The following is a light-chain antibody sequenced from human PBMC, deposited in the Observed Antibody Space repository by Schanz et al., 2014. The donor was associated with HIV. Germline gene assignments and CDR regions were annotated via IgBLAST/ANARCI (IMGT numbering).Light chain of an antibody. V-gene: IGKV3-11*01. CDR1: QSVSSY. CDR3: QQRTNWPIT. CDR2: DAS. J-gene: IGKJ5*01. Sequence: EIVLTQSPATLSLSPGERATLSCRASQSVSSYLAWYQQKPGQAPRLLIYDASNRVTGIPARFSGSGSGTDLPLPFSSQEPLDFAGSFCQQRTNWPITFGQGTRLEIK.